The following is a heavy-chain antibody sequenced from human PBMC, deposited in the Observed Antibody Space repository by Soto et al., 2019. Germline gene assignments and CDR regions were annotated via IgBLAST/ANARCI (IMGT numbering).Heavy chain of an antibody. CDR2: INAGNGNT. CDR3: ARGLNGYLHYFDY. V-gene: IGHV1-3*01. Sequence: AASVKVSCKASGYTFTSYAMHWVRQAPGQRLEWMGWINAGNGNTKYSQKFQGRVTITRDTSASTAYMELSSLRSEDTAVYYCARGLNGYLHYFDYWGQGTPVTSPQ. J-gene: IGHJ4*02. D-gene: IGHD5-18*01. CDR1: GYTFTSYA.